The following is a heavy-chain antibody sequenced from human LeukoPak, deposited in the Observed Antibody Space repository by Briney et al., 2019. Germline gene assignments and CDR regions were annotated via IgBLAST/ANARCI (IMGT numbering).Heavy chain of an antibody. J-gene: IGHJ3*02. CDR1: GFTFSSYG. D-gene: IGHD5-18*01. CDR3: AKEPNGYSYGYILDRGNAFDI. V-gene: IGHV3-30*02. Sequence: GGSLRLSCAASGFTFSSYGMHWVRQAPGKGLEWVAFIRYDGSNKYYADSVKGRFTISRDNSKNTLYLQMNNLRAEDTAVYYCAKEPNGYSYGYILDRGNAFDIWGQGTMVTVSS. CDR2: IRYDGSNK.